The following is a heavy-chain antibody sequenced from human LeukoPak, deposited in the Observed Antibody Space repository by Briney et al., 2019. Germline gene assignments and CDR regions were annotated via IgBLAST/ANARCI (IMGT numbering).Heavy chain of an antibody. CDR2: ITWLSGAK. CDR1: GFTFDDHA. J-gene: IGHJ4*02. D-gene: IGHD3-22*01. Sequence: GGSLRLSCAASGFTFDDHAMHWLRHAPGKGLEGVSGITWLSGAKGDADSVQCRFTISRENDKNSLYLQMNSLRAEDTALYYCVKDISIEGQLMVVRGKGFDLWGQGTLVTVSS. V-gene: IGHV3-9*01. CDR3: VKDISIEGQLMVVRGKGFDL.